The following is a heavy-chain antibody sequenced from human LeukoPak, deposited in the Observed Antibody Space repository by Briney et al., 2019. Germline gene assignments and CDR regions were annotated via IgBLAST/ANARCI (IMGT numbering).Heavy chain of an antibody. CDR1: GFTLSVYS. CDR2: ISTTSSYI. J-gene: IGHJ4*02. D-gene: IGHD6-19*01. V-gene: IGHV3-21*01. CDR3: ARGLSSGWYYGPDY. Sequence: PGGSLRLSCAASGFTLSVYSMNWVRQAPGKGLEWVSCISTTSSYIYYADSVKGRFTISRDNPKNSLYLQMNSLRAEDTAVYYCARGLSSGWYYGPDYWGQGTLVTVSS.